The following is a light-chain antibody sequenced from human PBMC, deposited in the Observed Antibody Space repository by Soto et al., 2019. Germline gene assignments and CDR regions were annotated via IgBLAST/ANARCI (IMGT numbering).Light chain of an antibody. V-gene: IGLV2-14*01. CDR3: SSYTSSSTSYV. J-gene: IGLJ1*01. CDR1: NSDVGGYNY. Sequence: QSVLTQPSSVFGSPGPSITISCPGNNSDVGGYNYVSWYQQHPGKAPKLMIYDVSNRPSGVSNRFSGSKSGNTASLTISGLQAEDEADYYCSSYTSSSTSYVSGTGTKVTVL. CDR2: DVS.